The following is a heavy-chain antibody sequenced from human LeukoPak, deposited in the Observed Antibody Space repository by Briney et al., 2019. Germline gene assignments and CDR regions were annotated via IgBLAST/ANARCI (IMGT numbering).Heavy chain of an antibody. CDR3: ARVGPGKRFDY. J-gene: IGHJ4*02. V-gene: IGHV1-24*01. Sequence: ASVKVSCKVSGYTLTELSMHWVRQAPGKGLEWMGGFDPEDGETIYAQKFQGRVTMTTDTSTSTAYMELRSLRSDDTAVYYCARVGPGKRFDYWGQGTLVTVSS. CDR2: FDPEDGET. CDR1: GYTLTELS.